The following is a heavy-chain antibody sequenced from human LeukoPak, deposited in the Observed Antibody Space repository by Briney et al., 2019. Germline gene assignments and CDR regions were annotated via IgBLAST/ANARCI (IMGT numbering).Heavy chain of an antibody. D-gene: IGHD2-15*01. Sequence: SETLSLTCAVYGGSFNGYYWSWIRQPPGKGLEGIGEINHSGSTNYNPSLKSRVTISVDMSNNQFSLKLSSVTAADTAVYYCVRGNYCSGGSCYHYYYYYMDVWGKGTTVTVSS. J-gene: IGHJ6*03. CDR2: INHSGST. V-gene: IGHV4-34*01. CDR1: GGSFNGYY. CDR3: VRGNYCSGGSCYHYYYYYMDV.